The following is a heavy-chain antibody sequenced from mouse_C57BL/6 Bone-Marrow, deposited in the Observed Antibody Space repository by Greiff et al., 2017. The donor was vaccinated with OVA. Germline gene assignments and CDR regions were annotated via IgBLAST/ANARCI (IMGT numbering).Heavy chain of an antibody. CDR3: ARWGSSYVAWFAY. CDR2: IHPNSGST. D-gene: IGHD1-1*01. J-gene: IGHJ3*01. CDR1: GYTFTSYW. Sequence: QVQLKQPGAELVKPGASVKLSCKASGYTFTSYWMHWVKQRPGQGLEWIGMIHPNSGSTNYNEKFKSKATLTVDKSSSTAYMQLSSLTSEDSAVYYCARWGSSYVAWFAYWGQGTLVTVSA. V-gene: IGHV1-64*01.